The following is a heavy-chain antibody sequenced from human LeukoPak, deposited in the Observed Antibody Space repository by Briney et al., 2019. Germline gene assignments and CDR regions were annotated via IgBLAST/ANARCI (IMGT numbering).Heavy chain of an antibody. CDR3: ATDPTWSSSWYDSAMTSFHY. D-gene: IGHD6-13*01. CDR1: GFTFSKAW. CDR2: IKSQTDTGTT. V-gene: IGHV3-15*01. J-gene: IGHJ4*02. Sequence: GGSLRLSCAASGFTFSKAWMTWVRQAPGKGLEWVGRIKSQTDTGTTDYAAPLRGRFTISRDDSRNMLYLQMDSLESEDTGVYYCATDPTWSSSWYDSAMTSFHYWGQGILVTVSS.